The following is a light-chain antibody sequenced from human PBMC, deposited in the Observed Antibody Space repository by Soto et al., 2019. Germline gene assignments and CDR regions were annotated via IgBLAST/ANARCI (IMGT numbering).Light chain of an antibody. CDR3: CSYAGSYTLYV. CDR1: SSDVGGYNY. Sequence: QSVLTQPRSVSGSPGQSVTISCTGTSSDVGGYNYVSWYQQHPGKAPKLMIYDVSKRPSGVPDRFSGSKSGNTASLTISGLQAEDEADYFCCSYAGSYTLYVFGTVTKVTVL. V-gene: IGLV2-11*01. J-gene: IGLJ1*01. CDR2: DVS.